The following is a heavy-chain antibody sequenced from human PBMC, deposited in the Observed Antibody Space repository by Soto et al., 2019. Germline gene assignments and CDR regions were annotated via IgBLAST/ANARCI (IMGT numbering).Heavy chain of an antibody. J-gene: IGHJ4*02. CDR2: IYWDGDE. CDR1: GFSLSTSGVG. CDR3: ARRLGCSCGSCCSRDRTIDY. D-gene: IGHD2-15*01. Sequence: QITLKESGPTLVKPTQTLTLTCTFSGFSLSTSGVGVGWIRQPPGKALEWLALIYWDGDERRSPSLKSRLTLTEGTYKNKTVPKMIDIDTMHTATNYCARRLGCSCGSCCSRDRTIDYWGQGTLVTVSS. V-gene: IGHV2-5*02.